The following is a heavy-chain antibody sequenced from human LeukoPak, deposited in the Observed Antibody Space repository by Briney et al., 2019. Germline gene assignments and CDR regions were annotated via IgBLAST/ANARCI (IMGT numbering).Heavy chain of an antibody. CDR3: AREARGSGRDFDY. D-gene: IGHD1-26*01. CDR2: ISGGSNSI. V-gene: IGHV3-48*02. J-gene: IGHJ4*02. CDR1: GFTFRIYS. Sequence: PGGSLRLSCAASGFTFRIYSMNWVRQAPGKGLEWVSYISGGSNSIYYADSVKGRFTISRDDAKNSLYLQMNSLRDEDTAVYFCAREARGSGRDFDYWGQGILVTVSS.